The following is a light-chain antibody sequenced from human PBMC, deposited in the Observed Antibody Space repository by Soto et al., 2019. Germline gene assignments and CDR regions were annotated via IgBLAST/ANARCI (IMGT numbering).Light chain of an antibody. Sequence: EIGLTQSPGTLSLSPGDRATLSCRASQSVSSSYLAWYQQKPGRAPRLLIYGASSRATGIPDRFSGSGSGTDFTLTISGLEPEDFAVYYCQQYGNSRGTFGQGTKVEIK. V-gene: IGKV3-20*01. J-gene: IGKJ1*01. CDR3: QQYGNSRGT. CDR1: QSVSSSY. CDR2: GAS.